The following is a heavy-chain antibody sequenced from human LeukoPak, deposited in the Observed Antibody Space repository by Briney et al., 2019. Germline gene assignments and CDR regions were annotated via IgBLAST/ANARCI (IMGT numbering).Heavy chain of an antibody. V-gene: IGHV4-4*09. CDR1: GDAISTYY. CDR2: NANGGT. Sequence: SDTLSLTCTVSGDAISTYYWNWIPQTPGKGLEWVGHNANGGTDYKPSLKSRAIISVDTSKNQISLRLTSVTAADTAVYYCARGKAHSYGYYFDPWGPGTQVLVSS. J-gene: IGHJ4*02. CDR3: ARGKAHSYGYYFDP. D-gene: IGHD3-10*01.